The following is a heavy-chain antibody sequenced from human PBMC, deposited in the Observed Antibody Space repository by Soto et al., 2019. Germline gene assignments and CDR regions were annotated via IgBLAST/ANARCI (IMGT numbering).Heavy chain of an antibody. J-gene: IGHJ4*02. CDR3: ARGVGYSDSSGYPFDY. V-gene: IGHV1-46*03. CDR1: GDTLSTYY. Sequence: VQLVQSGAEVKRPGASVKISCKASGDTLSTYYMHWARQAPGQGLEWMGIINPRSGKTNYPQKFQGRVTMTRDTSTTTVYMELSTLRSEDTAMYYCARGVGYSDSSGYPFDYWGQGTLFTVSS. CDR2: INPRSGKT. D-gene: IGHD3-22*01.